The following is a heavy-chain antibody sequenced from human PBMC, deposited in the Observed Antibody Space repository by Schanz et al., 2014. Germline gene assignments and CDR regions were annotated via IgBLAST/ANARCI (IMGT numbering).Heavy chain of an antibody. CDR3: ARGAYSGYDHFDS. Sequence: QVQLVQSGGEVKKPGASVKVSCKASGYTFRHYGISWLRQAPGQGLEWMGYISGYNGNTNYAPKVQDRVTMTTDTSTSTAYMELRSLRSDDTAIYYCARGAYSGYDHFDSWGQGTLVTVSS. CDR1: GYTFRHYG. CDR2: ISGYNGNT. V-gene: IGHV1-18*04. D-gene: IGHD5-12*01. J-gene: IGHJ4*02.